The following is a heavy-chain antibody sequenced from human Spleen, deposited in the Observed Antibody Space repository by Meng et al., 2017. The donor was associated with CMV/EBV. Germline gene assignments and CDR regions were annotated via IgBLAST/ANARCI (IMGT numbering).Heavy chain of an antibody. D-gene: IGHD5-24*01. V-gene: IGHV4-34*01. J-gene: IGHJ4*02. CDR1: GGSFSGSS. CDR3: ARRDGYNSRLKFDS. CDR2: IDHRGST. Sequence: VYGGSFSGSSWAWLRQPPGKGLEWIGEIDHRGSTNYNPSLKTRVTISVDTSKNQFSLKLSSVTAADTAVYYCARRDGYNSRLKFDSWGQGTLVTVSS.